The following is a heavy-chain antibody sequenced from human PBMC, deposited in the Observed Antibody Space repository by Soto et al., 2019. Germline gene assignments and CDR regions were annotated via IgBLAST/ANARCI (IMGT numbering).Heavy chain of an antibody. Sequence: ASVKVSCKTSGYTFTSYAISWVRQAPGLGLEWMGWISPYNGNTKYSQEFQARVTTTTDTSTNTAYMELRSLRSDDTAVYYCARGGSWWSPLNTWFAPWGQGTLVTVSS. J-gene: IGHJ5*02. V-gene: IGHV1-18*01. CDR2: ISPYNGNT. CDR1: GYTFTSYA. CDR3: ARGGSWWSPLNTWFAP. D-gene: IGHD2-15*01.